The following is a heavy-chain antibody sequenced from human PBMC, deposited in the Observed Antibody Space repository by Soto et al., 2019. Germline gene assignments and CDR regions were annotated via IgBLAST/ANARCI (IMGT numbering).Heavy chain of an antibody. CDR3: ARGRAYYYYMDV. V-gene: IGHV4-34*01. Sequence: SETLSLTCAVYGGSFSGYYWSWIRQPPGKGLEWIGEINHSGSTNYNPSLKSRVTISVDTSKNQFSLKLSSVTAADTAVYYCARGRAYYYYMDVWGKGTTVTVSS. D-gene: IGHD3-10*01. CDR1: GGSFSGYY. CDR2: INHSGST. J-gene: IGHJ6*03.